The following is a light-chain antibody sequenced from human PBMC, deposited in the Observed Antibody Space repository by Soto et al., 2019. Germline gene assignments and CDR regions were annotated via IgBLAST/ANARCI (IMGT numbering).Light chain of an antibody. J-gene: IGKJ1*01. CDR1: QSVSSY. Sequence: EIVFTQSPATLSLYPGERATLSCRASQSVSSYLAWYQQKPGQAPRLLIYDASNRATGIPARFSGSGSGTDFTLTISSLEPEDFAVYYCQPRSNWPRTFGQGTKVDI. V-gene: IGKV3-11*01. CDR3: QPRSNWPRT. CDR2: DAS.